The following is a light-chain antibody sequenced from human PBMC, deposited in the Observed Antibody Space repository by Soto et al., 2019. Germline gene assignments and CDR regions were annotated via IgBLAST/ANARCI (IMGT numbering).Light chain of an antibody. CDR1: NIGTKS. CDR2: DDS. J-gene: IGLJ2*01. Sequence: SYELTQAPSVSAAPGQTARITCGGNNIGTKSVQWYQQKPGQAPVLVVYDDSDRPSGIPERFSGSNFGDTATLTISRLEGGDEADYYCQVWDSSSDPHVVFGGGTKVTVL. CDR3: QVWDSSSDPHVV. V-gene: IGLV3-21*02.